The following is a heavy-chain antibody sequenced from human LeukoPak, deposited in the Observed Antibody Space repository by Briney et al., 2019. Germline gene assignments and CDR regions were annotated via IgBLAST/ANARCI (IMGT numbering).Heavy chain of an antibody. CDR1: GFTVSSNY. CDR2: IYSGGST. Sequence: GGSLRLSCAASGFTVSSNYMSWVRQAPGKGLEWVSVIYSGGSTYYADSVKGRFTISRDNSKNTLYLQMNSLRAEDMAVYYCARDSSLKVAGSFDYWGQGTLVTVSS. CDR3: ARDSSLKVAGSFDY. V-gene: IGHV3-66*02. J-gene: IGHJ4*02. D-gene: IGHD6-19*01.